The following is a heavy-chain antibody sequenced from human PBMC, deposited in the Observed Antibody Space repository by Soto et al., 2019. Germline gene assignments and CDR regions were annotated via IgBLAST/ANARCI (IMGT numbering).Heavy chain of an antibody. CDR3: ARTRSFTLGFYYDGMDV. Sequence: PGESLKISCQGSGYSFASYWIGWVRQMPGKDLEWMGIIYPGDSDTGYSPSFQGQVTISADKSLRTAYPQWTSLKASDTALYYCARTRSFTLGFYYDGMDVWGQGTMVTVSS. D-gene: IGHD6-6*01. V-gene: IGHV5-51*01. J-gene: IGHJ6*02. CDR1: GYSFASYW. CDR2: IYPGDSDT.